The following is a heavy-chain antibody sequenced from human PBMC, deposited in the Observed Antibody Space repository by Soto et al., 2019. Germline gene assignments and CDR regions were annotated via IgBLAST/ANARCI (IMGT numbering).Heavy chain of an antibody. D-gene: IGHD2-21*02. CDR3: AREVVVTAIGSAFDI. CDR2: INPNSDGT. J-gene: IGHJ3*02. CDR1: GYTFTGYY. V-gene: IGHV1-2*04. Sequence: ASVKVSCKASGYTFTGYYMHWVRQAPGQGLEWMRWINPNSDGTNYAQKFQGWVTMTRDTSISTAYMELSRLRSDDTAVYYCAREVVVTAIGSAFDIWGQGTMVTVSS.